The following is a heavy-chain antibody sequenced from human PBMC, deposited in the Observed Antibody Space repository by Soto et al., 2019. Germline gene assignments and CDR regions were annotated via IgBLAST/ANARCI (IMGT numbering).Heavy chain of an antibody. J-gene: IGHJ4*02. Sequence: PSETLSLTCTVSGGSISSGSYCWGWVRQPPGKGLEWIGTIYYIGSTYYNPSLKSRVTISVDTSKNQFSLKLSSVTAADTAVYYCARHYDILTGYYTPLEYWGQGTLVTVS. V-gene: IGHV4-39*01. D-gene: IGHD3-9*01. CDR1: GGSISSGSYC. CDR3: ARHYDILTGYYTPLEY. CDR2: IYYIGST.